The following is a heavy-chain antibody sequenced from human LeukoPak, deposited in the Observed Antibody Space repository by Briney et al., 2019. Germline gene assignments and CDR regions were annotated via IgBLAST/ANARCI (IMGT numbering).Heavy chain of an antibody. CDR3: ARLSPGDQRAQQLVLFDY. CDR1: GGSISSYY. CDR2: INHSGST. Sequence: SETLSLTCTVSGGSISSYYWSWIRQPPGKGLEWIGEINHSGSTNYNPSLKSRVTISVDTSKNQFSLKLSSVTAADTAVYYCARLSPGDQRAQQLVLFDYWGQGTLVTVSS. J-gene: IGHJ4*02. V-gene: IGHV4-34*01. D-gene: IGHD6-13*01.